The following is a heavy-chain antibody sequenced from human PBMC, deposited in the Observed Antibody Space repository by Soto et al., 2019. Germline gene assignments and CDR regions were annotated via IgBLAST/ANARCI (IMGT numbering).Heavy chain of an antibody. CDR1: GYTFSTYY. Sequence: QVQLVQSGAEVKEPGASVKASCKASGYTFSTYYIHWVRQAPRQGLEWMGRIDPAGGSTSYAQKFQGRVTMTRDTSTSTVYMELSSLRSEDTAVYYCARNVNSGLDYWGQGTLVTISS. D-gene: IGHD1-26*01. J-gene: IGHJ4*02. V-gene: IGHV1-46*01. CDR3: ARNVNSGLDY. CDR2: IDPAGGST.